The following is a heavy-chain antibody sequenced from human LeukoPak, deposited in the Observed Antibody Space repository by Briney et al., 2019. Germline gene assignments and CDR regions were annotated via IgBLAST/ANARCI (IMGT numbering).Heavy chain of an antibody. Sequence: SETLSLTCAVSGGSISSSNWWSWVRQPPGKGLEWIGEIYHSGSTNYNPSLKSRVTISVDKSKNQFSLKLSSVTAADTAVYYCATTVAKGPAHAFDIWGQGTMVTVSS. CDR2: IYHSGST. D-gene: IGHD4-17*01. CDR1: GGSISSSNW. J-gene: IGHJ3*02. CDR3: ATTVAKGPAHAFDI. V-gene: IGHV4-4*02.